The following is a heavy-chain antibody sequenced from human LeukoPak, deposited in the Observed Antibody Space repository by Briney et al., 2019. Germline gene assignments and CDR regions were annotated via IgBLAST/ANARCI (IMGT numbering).Heavy chain of an antibody. CDR2: INHSGST. CDR1: GGSFSGYY. Sequence: SETLSLTCAVYGGSFSGYYWSWIRQPPGKGLEWIGEINHSGSTNYNPSLKSRVTISVDTSKNQFSLKLSSVTAADTAVYYCARHMAAAGLFKFDYWGQGTPVTVSS. D-gene: IGHD6-13*01. J-gene: IGHJ4*02. V-gene: IGHV4-34*01. CDR3: ARHMAAAGLFKFDY.